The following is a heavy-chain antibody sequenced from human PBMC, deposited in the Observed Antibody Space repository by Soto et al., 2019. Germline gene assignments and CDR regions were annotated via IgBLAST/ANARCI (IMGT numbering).Heavy chain of an antibody. D-gene: IGHD6-19*01. CDR2: ISGSGGNT. V-gene: IGHV3-23*01. CDR3: AKYSSGWYPADYYYGMDV. J-gene: IGHJ6*02. CDR1: GFGFTFSTSA. Sequence: PGGSLRLSCAASGFGFTFSTSAMSWVRQAPGKGLEWVSTISGSGGNTYYADSVKGRFTISRDNSKNTLYLQMNSLRAEDTAVYYCAKYSSGWYPADYYYGMDVWGQGTTVTVSS.